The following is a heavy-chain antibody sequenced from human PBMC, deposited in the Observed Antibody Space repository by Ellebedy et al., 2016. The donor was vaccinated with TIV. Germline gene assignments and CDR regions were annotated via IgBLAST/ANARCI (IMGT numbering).Heavy chain of an antibody. CDR3: ARDLWFGASNYFDY. Sequence: AASVKVSCKASGYTFTSYGLSWARQAPGQGLEWMGWISAYNGNTNFAQKLQGRLTMTTDTSTSTAYMELRSLRSDDTAVYYCARDLWFGASNYFDYWGQGTLVTVSS. J-gene: IGHJ4*02. V-gene: IGHV1-18*01. D-gene: IGHD3-10*01. CDR1: GYTFTSYG. CDR2: ISAYNGNT.